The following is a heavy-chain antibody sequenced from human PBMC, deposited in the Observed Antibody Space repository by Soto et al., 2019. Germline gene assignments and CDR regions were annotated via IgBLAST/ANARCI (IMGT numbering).Heavy chain of an antibody. Sequence: SETLSLTCTVSGGSVSNGVYYWSWIRQPPGKGLEWIGNVYFTVTTIYNPSLKSRVTMSVDTYKDQFFLKLTSVTAADTAVYYCARYCNNSDWGHLCHFEYWGLGNIVNVSS. J-gene: IGHJ4*02. CDR3: ARYCNNSDWGHLCHFEY. CDR2: VYFTVTT. CDR1: GGSVSNGVYY. D-gene: IGHD2-8*01. V-gene: IGHV4-61*08.